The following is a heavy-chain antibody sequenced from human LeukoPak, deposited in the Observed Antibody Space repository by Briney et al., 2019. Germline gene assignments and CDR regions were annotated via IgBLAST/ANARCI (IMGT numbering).Heavy chain of an antibody. Sequence: GGSLRLSCAASGFTFSSYSMNWVRQAPGKGLEWVSSISSSSSYIYYADSVKGRFTISRDNAKNSLYLQMNSPRAEDTAVYYCASYGYSGYDPATFDYWGQGILVTVSS. J-gene: IGHJ4*02. V-gene: IGHV3-21*01. CDR3: ASYGYSGYDPATFDY. CDR2: ISSSSSYI. CDR1: GFTFSSYS. D-gene: IGHD5-12*01.